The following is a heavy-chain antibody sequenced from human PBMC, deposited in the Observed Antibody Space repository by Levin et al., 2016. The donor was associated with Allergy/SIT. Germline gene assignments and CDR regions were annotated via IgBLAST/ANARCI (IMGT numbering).Heavy chain of an antibody. CDR2: IKRDGSEV. CDR3: ARAPARIAAAGHYYFDS. D-gene: IGHD6-13*01. CDR1: GFTFSNYW. J-gene: IGHJ4*02. Sequence: GGSLRLSCAASGFTFSNYWMSWVRQAPGKGLEWVANIKRDGSEVYYVDSVRGRFTISRDVATNSLYLQMNSLRAEDTAVYYCARAPARIAAAGHYYFDSWGQGKLVTVSS. V-gene: IGHV3-7*01.